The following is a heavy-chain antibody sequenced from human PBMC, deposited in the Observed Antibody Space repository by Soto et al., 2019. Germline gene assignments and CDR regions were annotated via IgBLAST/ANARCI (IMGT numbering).Heavy chain of an antibody. J-gene: IGHJ4*02. V-gene: IGHV3-21*01. D-gene: IGHD3-10*01. Sequence: PGGSLRLSCAASGFTFSSYSMNWVRQAPGKGLEWVSSISSSSSYIYYADSVKGRFTISRDNAKNSLYLQMNSLRAEDTAVYYCARDLMVRGVPPYFDYWGQGTLVTVSS. CDR1: GFTFSSYS. CDR3: ARDLMVRGVPPYFDY. CDR2: ISSSSSYI.